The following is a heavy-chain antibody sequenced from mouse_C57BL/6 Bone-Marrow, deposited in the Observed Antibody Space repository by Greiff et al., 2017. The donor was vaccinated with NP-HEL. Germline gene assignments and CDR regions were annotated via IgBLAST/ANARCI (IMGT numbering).Heavy chain of an antibody. CDR3: ARQISYGSSYWYFDV. J-gene: IGHJ1*03. Sequence: VKLVESGAELVKPGASVKLSCKASGYTFTEYTIHWVKQRSGQGLEWIGWFYPGSGSIKYNEKFKDKATLTADKSSSTVYMELSRLTSEDSAVYFCARQISYGSSYWYFDVWGTGTTVTVSS. CDR2: FYPGSGSI. V-gene: IGHV1-62-2*01. CDR1: GYTFTEYT. D-gene: IGHD1-1*01.